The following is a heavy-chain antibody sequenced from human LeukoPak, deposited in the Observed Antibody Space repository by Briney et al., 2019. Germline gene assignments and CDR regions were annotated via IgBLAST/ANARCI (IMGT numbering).Heavy chain of an antibody. CDR1: GGSISSYY. CDR3: ARDRPYYGSGSSGFDP. V-gene: IGHV4-59*01. J-gene: IGHJ5*02. D-gene: IGHD3-10*01. CDR2: IYYSGST. Sequence: SETLSLTCTVSGGSISSYYWSWIRQPPGKGLEWIGYIYYSGSTNYNPSLKSRVTISVDTSKNQFSLKLSSVTAADTAVYYRARDRPYYGSGSSGFDPWGQGTLVTVSS.